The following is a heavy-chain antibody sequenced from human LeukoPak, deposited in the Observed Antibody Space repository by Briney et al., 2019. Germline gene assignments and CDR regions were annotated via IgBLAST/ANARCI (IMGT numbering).Heavy chain of an antibody. CDR1: VGSISSGDYY. Sequence: PSETLSLTCTVSVGSISSGDYYGSWIRQPPGEGLEWIGPIYYSGSTYYNPPLKSRVTISVDTSNNQFSLKLTAVTAADTAVYYCAGGGYDVLTGYYLEYWGQGTLVTVSS. CDR2: IYYSGST. D-gene: IGHD3-9*01. J-gene: IGHJ4*01. CDR3: AGGGYDVLTGYYLEY. V-gene: IGHV4-30-4*01.